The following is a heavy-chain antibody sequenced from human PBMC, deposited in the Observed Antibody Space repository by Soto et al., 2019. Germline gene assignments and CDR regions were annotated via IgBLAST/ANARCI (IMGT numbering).Heavy chain of an antibody. D-gene: IGHD1-1*01. V-gene: IGHV3-33*01. CDR2: IWSDGNNR. J-gene: IGHJ4*02. CDR1: GFMFSHHG. Sequence: QVPLVESGGGVVQPGRSLRLSCAASGFMFSHHGMHWVRQAPGKGLEWVAVIWSDGNNRYYADSVKGRFTISRDNSKNTVYLQMDSLRAQDTAVYYCVRGDNWNDEASDYWGQGTLVTVSS. CDR3: VRGDNWNDEASDY.